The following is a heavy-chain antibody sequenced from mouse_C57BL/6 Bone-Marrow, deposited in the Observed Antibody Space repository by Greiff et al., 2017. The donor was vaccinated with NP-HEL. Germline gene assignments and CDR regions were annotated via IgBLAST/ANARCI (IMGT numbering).Heavy chain of an antibody. J-gene: IGHJ2*01. CDR1: GFTFSDYG. D-gene: IGHD1-1*01. Sequence: EVKLMESGGGLVKPGGSLKLSCAASGFTFSDYGMHWVRQAPEKGLEWVAYISSGSSTIYYADTVKGRFTISRDNAKNTLFLQMTSLRSEDTAMYYCARPSYYGSFDYWGQGTTLTVSS. V-gene: IGHV5-17*01. CDR2: ISSGSSTI. CDR3: ARPSYYGSFDY.